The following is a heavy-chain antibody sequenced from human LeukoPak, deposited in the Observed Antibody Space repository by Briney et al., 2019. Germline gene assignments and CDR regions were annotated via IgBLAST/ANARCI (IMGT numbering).Heavy chain of an antibody. J-gene: IGHJ4*02. V-gene: IGHV3-23*01. D-gene: IGHD3-22*01. CDR1: GFTFSIYA. CDR3: AKWSYDSCGYCSYYFDY. Sequence: GGSLRLSCAASGFTFSIYAMSWVRQAPGKGLEWGSAISGSGGSTYHADSVKRRLTISRDNSQNTLDLQINSLRAEVTAVYYCAKWSYDSCGYCSYYFDYWGQGTLVTVSS. CDR2: ISGSGGST.